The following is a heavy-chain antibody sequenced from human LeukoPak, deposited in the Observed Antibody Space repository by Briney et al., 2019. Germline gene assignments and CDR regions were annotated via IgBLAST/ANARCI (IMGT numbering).Heavy chain of an antibody. CDR3: AREYPYEY. D-gene: IGHD3-3*01. J-gene: IGHJ4*02. CDR1: GFTFSSYS. Sequence: PGGSLRLSCAASGFTFSSYSMNWVRQAPGKGLEWVSYISSSSSTIYYADSVKGRFTISRDNAKNSLYLQMNSLGAEDTAVYYCAREYPYEYWGQGTLVTVSS. CDR2: ISSSSSTI. V-gene: IGHV3-48*04.